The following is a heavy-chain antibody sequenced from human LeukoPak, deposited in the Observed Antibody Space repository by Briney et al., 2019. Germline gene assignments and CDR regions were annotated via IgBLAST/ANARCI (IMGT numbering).Heavy chain of an antibody. Sequence: PGGSLRLSCAASGFTFSSYEMNWVRQAPGKGLEWVSYISTSGSTIYYADSVKGRFTISRDNAKNSLYLQMNSLRAEDTAVYYCARDLWIVGATGFDYWGQGTLVTVSS. CDR1: GFTFSSYE. V-gene: IGHV3-48*03. CDR2: ISTSGSTI. D-gene: IGHD1-26*01. J-gene: IGHJ4*02. CDR3: ARDLWIVGATGFDY.